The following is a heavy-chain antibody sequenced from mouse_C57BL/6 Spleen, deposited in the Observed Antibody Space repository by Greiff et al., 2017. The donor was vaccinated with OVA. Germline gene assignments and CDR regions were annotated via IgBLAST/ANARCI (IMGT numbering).Heavy chain of an antibody. CDR2: VYPGYGDT. CDR1: GYTFTSYN. V-gene: IGHV1-12*01. J-gene: IGHJ2*01. D-gene: IGHD2-12*01. Sequence: QVQLQQSGAGLVRPGASVKMSCKASGYTFTSYNMHWVKQTPSQGLEWIGPVYPGYGDTSYNQKFMGKAPLTVDNTSSTAYMQLSSLKTEDYAVSVCAQAGVVTTGFDYWGQGTTLTVSS. CDR3: AQAGVVTTGFDY.